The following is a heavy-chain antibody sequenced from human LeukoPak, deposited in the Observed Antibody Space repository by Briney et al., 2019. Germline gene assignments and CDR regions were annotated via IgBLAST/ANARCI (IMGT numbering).Heavy chain of an antibody. D-gene: IGHD3-3*02. Sequence: GGSLRLSCAASGFTFSSYSMNWVRQAPGKGLEWVSAISGSDGSTYYADSVKGRFTISRDNSKNTLYLQMNSLRAEDTAIYYCAKIRPPAYDIWGQGTMVTVSS. CDR1: GFTFSSYS. J-gene: IGHJ3*02. CDR3: AKIRPPAYDI. V-gene: IGHV3-23*01. CDR2: ISGSDGST.